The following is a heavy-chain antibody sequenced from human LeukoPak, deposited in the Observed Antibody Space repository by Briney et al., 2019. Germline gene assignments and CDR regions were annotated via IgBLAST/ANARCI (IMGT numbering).Heavy chain of an antibody. CDR1: GFTFSTST. V-gene: IGHV3-48*02. CDR2: FSSSSSTI. Sequence: GGSLRLSCAASGFTFSTSTVNWVRQAPGKGLEWVSSFSSSSSTIYYADSVKGRFTISRDNAKNSLYLQMNSLRDEDTAVYYCASGTYKHYYFDYWGQGALVTVSS. J-gene: IGHJ4*02. CDR3: ASGTYKHYYFDY. D-gene: IGHD1-14*01.